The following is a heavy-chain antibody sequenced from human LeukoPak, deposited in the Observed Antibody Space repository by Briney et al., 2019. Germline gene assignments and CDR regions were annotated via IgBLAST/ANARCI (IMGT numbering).Heavy chain of an antibody. Sequence: SETLSLTCTVSGGSISSYYWSWIRQPPGKGLEWFGYIYYSGSTNYNPSLKSRVTISVDTSKNQFSLKLSSVTAADTAVYYCARLRYTSFDYWGQGTLVTVSS. J-gene: IGHJ4*02. D-gene: IGHD4-17*01. CDR2: IYYSGST. V-gene: IGHV4-59*01. CDR1: GGSISSYY. CDR3: ARLRYTSFDY.